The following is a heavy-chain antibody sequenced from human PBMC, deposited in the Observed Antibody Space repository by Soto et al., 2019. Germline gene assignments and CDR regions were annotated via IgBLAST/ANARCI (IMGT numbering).Heavy chain of an antibody. D-gene: IGHD3-3*01. Sequence: GASVKVSCKASGYTFSSFDIFWVRQAPGQGLEWMGWMNPNSGNTGYAQKFQGRVTMTRNTSISTAYMELSSLRSEDTAVYYCARGITIFGVVPGWGQGTLVTVSS. J-gene: IGHJ4*02. CDR3: ARGITIFGVVPG. V-gene: IGHV1-8*01. CDR1: GYTFSSFD. CDR2: MNPNSGNT.